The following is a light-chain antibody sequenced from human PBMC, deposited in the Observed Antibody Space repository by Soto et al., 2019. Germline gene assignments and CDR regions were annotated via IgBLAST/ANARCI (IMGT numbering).Light chain of an antibody. CDR1: QGVSSY. CDR2: AAS. CDR3: QQSYSTLGYT. V-gene: IGKV1-39*01. J-gene: IGKJ2*01. Sequence: DIQMTQSPSAMSASVGDRVTITCRASQGVSSYLNWYQQKPGKAPKLLIYAASSLQSGVPSRFSGSGSGTDFTLTISSLQPEDFATYYCQQSYSTLGYTFXQGTKVDIK.